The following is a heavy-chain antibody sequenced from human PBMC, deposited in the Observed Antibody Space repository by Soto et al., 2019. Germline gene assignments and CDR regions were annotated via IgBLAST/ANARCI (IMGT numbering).Heavy chain of an antibody. Sequence: PGGSLRLSCAASGFTFSSYSMNWVRQAPGKGLEWVSYISSSSSTIYYADSVKGRFTISRDNAKNSLYLQMNSLRAKDTAVYYCANRLRLGARLVDYYYYGMDVWGQGTTVTVSS. CDR1: GFTFSSYS. D-gene: IGHD3-16*01. J-gene: IGHJ6*02. V-gene: IGHV3-48*01. CDR2: ISSSSSTI. CDR3: ANRLRLGARLVDYYYYGMDV.